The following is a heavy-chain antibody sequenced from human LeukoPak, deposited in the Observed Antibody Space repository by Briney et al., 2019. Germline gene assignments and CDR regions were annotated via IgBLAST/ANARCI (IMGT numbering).Heavy chain of an antibody. J-gene: IGHJ6*03. Sequence: GGSLRLSCAASGFTFSSYSMNWVRQAPGKGLEWVSYISSSSSTIYYADSVKGRFTISRDNVKNSLYLQMNNLRAEDTAVYYCARVTTYYYYMDVWGKGTTVTVSS. D-gene: IGHD1/OR15-1a*01. V-gene: IGHV3-48*01. CDR2: ISSSSSTI. CDR1: GFTFSSYS. CDR3: ARVTTYYYYMDV.